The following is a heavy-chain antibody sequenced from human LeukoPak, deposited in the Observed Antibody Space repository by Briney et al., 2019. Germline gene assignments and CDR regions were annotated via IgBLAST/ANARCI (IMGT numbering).Heavy chain of an antibody. D-gene: IGHD4-23*01. CDR3: ARGRGGDYGGNSGHFDY. CDR1: GFTFSSYS. J-gene: IGHJ4*02. Sequence: GGSLRLSCAASGFTFSSYSMNWVRQAPGKGLEWVSSISSSSSYIYYADSVKGRFTISRDNAKNSLYLQMNSLRAEDTAVYYCARGRGGDYGGNSGHFDYWGQGTLVTVSS. CDR2: ISSSSSYI. V-gene: IGHV3-21*01.